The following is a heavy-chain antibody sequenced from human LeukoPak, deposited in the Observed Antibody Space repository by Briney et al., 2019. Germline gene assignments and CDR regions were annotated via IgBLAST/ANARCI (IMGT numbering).Heavy chain of an antibody. CDR3: ARVSLGLAYCSGGSCYSYYYYYMDV. J-gene: IGHJ6*03. D-gene: IGHD2-15*01. CDR2: IKQDESEK. CDR1: GFTFSSYW. Sequence: PGGSLRLSCAASGFTFSSYWMSWVRQAPGKGLGWVANIKQDESEKYYVDSVKGRVTISRDNAKNSLYLQMNNLRAEDTAVYYCARVSLGLAYCSGGSCYSYYYYYMDVWGKGTTVTVSS. V-gene: IGHV3-7*01.